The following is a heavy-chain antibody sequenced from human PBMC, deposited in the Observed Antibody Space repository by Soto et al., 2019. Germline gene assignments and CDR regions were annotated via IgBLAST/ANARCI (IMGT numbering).Heavy chain of an antibody. D-gene: IGHD1-1*01. CDR1: GLTFSSYG. CDR2: ISYDGSNK. V-gene: IGHV3-30*18. CDR3: AKDYWNDENWFDP. J-gene: IGHJ5*02. Sequence: GGALRVSSAASGLTFSSYGMHWVPHAPGKGLDWVAVISYDGSNKYYADSVKGRFAISRDNSKNALYLQMNSLRAEDTAVYYCAKDYWNDENWFDPWCQGTLGTGS.